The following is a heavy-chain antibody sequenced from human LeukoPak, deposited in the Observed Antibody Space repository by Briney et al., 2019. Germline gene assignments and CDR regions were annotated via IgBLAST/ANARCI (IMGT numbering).Heavy chain of an antibody. CDR3: ARHYDWGSYRHPDY. CDR1: GYTFTSDG. D-gene: IGHD3-16*02. V-gene: IGHV1-18*01. CDR2: ISAYNGNT. Sequence: ASVKDSCKDSGYTFTSDGICWVRQAPGQGLEWMGWISAYNGNTNYAQKLQGRVTMTTDTSTSTAYMELRSLRSDDTAVYYCARHYDWGSYRHPDYWGQGTLVTVSS. J-gene: IGHJ4*02.